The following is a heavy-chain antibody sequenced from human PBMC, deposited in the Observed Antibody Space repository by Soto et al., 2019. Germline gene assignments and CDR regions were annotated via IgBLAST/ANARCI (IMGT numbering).Heavy chain of an antibody. CDR3: ARGSDSSGYFRY. V-gene: IGHV1-69*12. J-gene: IGHJ4*02. CDR2: IIPIFGTA. D-gene: IGHD3-22*01. Sequence: QVQLVQSGAEVKKPGSSVKVSCNASGGTFSSYAISWVRQAPGQGLEWMGGIIPIFGTANYAQKFQGRVTITAAESTSTAYMERSSLRSEATAVYYCARGSDSSGYFRYWGQGTLVTVSS. CDR1: GGTFSSYA.